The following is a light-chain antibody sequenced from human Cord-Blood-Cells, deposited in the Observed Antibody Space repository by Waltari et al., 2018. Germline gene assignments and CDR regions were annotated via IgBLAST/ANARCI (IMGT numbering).Light chain of an antibody. V-gene: IGKV1-8*01. CDR1: QGISSY. Sequence: AIRMTQSPSSSSASTGDRVTIPCRASQGISSYLAWSHQKPGKAPQLLIYAASSLQSGVPSSVSGIGSGTDFTLPSSFRQSEDFATYYCQQYYRYPLTFGPGTKVDIE. CDR3: QQYYRYPLT. CDR2: AAS. J-gene: IGKJ3*01.